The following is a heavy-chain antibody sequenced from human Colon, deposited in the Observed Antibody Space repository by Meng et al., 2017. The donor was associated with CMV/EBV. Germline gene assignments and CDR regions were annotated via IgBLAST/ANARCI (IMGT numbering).Heavy chain of an antibody. CDR3: ASGGYSGYDTIDY. Sequence: CADSGFTFSNYAMHWVRQAPGKGLEWAAVISHDGKNKYYIDSVKGRFTISRDNSKNTVYLQMSSLRADDTAVYYCASGGYSGYDTIDYWGQGALVTVSS. CDR2: ISHDGKNK. D-gene: IGHD5-12*01. V-gene: IGHV3-30*04. CDR1: GFTFSNYA. J-gene: IGHJ4*02.